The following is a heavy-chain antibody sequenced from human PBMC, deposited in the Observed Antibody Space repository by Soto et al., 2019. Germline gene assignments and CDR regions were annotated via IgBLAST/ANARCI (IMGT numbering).Heavy chain of an antibody. D-gene: IGHD2-2*01. Sequence: EVQLLESGGGLVQPGGSLGLLCAASGSTFSSYPLGWVRQPPGKGLEWISVIRGSDDGTYYADSVKARFTISRDNSKNTLHLQMNSLRAEDTAVYYCAKGGSASCYANVDYWGQGTPVTVSS. J-gene: IGHJ4*02. CDR2: IRGSDDGT. V-gene: IGHV3-23*01. CDR1: GSTFSSYP. CDR3: AKGGSASCYANVDY.